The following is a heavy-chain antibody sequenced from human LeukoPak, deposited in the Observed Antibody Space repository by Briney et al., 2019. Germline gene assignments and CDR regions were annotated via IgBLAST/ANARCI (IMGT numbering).Heavy chain of an antibody. CDR1: GYTFTGYY. CDR2: INPNSGGT. D-gene: IGHD2-15*01. J-gene: IGHJ6*03. Sequence: ASVKVSCKASGYTFTGYYMHWVRQAPGQGLEWMGWINPNSGGTNYAQKFQGRVTMTRDTSISTAYMELSRLRSDDTAVYYCARDGEVVVAATDPYYYYMDVWGKGTTVTVSS. CDR3: ARDGEVVVAATDPYYYYMDV. V-gene: IGHV1-2*02.